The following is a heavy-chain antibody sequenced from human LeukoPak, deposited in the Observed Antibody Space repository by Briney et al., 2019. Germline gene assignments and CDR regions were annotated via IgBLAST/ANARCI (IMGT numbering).Heavy chain of an antibody. Sequence: PGGSLRLSCAASGFTFSSYSMNWVRQAPGKGLQRVSSISSSSSYIYYADSVKGRFTISRDNAKNSLYLQMNSLRAEDTAVYYCASHYTYCSGGSCYYYYYGMDVWGKGTTVTVPS. V-gene: IGHV3-21*01. CDR1: GFTFSSYS. J-gene: IGHJ6*04. D-gene: IGHD2-15*01. CDR3: ASHYTYCSGGSCYYYYYGMDV. CDR2: ISSSSSYI.